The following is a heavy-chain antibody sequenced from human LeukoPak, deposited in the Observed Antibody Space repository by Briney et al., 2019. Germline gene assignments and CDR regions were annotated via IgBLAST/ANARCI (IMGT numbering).Heavy chain of an antibody. CDR2: IYHSGST. V-gene: IGHV4-38-2*01. CDR3: ARGRATMVRGPSGDY. D-gene: IGHD3-10*01. Sequence: PSETLSLTCAVSGYSVSSGYYWGWIRQPPGKGLEWIGSIYHSGSTYYNPSLKSRVTISVDTSKNQFSLKLSPVTAADTAVYYCARGRATMVRGPSGDYWGQGTLVTVSS. J-gene: IGHJ4*02. CDR1: GYSVSSGYY.